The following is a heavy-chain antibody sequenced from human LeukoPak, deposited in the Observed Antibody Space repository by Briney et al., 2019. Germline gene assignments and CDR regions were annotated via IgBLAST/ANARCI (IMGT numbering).Heavy chain of an antibody. J-gene: IGHJ6*04. Sequence: SVKVSCKASGYTFTSYGISWVRQAPGHGLEWMGWISAYNGNTNYAQKLKGRVTMTTDTSTSTAYMELRSLRSDDTAVYYCARSSNSNYYYGMDVWGKGTTVTVSS. CDR1: GYTFTSYG. CDR3: ARSSNSNYYYGMDV. V-gene: IGHV1-18*01. CDR2: ISAYNGNT. D-gene: IGHD4-11*01.